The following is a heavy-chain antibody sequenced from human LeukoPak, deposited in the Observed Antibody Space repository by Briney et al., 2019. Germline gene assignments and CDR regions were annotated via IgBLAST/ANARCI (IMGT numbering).Heavy chain of an antibody. CDR1: GFTFSSYG. CDR3: AKSPYYGSGSYTDY. J-gene: IGHJ4*02. Sequence: GGSLRLSCAASGFTFSSYGMHWVRQAPGKGLEWVAVISYDGSNKYYADSVKGRFTISRDNSKNTLYLQMNSLRAEDTAVYYCAKSPYYGSGSYTDYWGQGTLVTVPS. V-gene: IGHV3-30*18. CDR2: ISYDGSNK. D-gene: IGHD3-10*01.